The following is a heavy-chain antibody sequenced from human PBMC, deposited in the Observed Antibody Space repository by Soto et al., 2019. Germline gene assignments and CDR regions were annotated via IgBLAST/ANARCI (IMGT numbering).Heavy chain of an antibody. CDR2: IYYSGST. CDR1: GGSISSYY. CDR3: ARVGYSRSSYYYYYYKDV. Sequence: SETLSLTCTVSGGSISSYYWSWIRQPPGKGLEWIGYIYYSGSTNYNPSLKSRVTISVDTSKNQFSLKLSSVTAADTAVYYCARVGYSRSSYYYYYYKDVWGKGTTVTVSS. J-gene: IGHJ6*03. D-gene: IGHD6-6*01. V-gene: IGHV4-59*01.